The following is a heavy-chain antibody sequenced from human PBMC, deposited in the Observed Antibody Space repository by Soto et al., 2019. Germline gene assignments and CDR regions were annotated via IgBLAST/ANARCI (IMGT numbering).Heavy chain of an antibody. CDR1: GFTFSSYA. CDR2: ISYDGSNK. Sequence: QVQLVESGGGVVQPGRSLRLSCAASGFTFSSYAMHWVRQAPGKGLEWVAAISYDGSNKYYADSVKGRFTISRDNSNNTLYLQMNSLRAVDTAVYYCARGGLRFLEGLAYGMDVWGQGTTVTVSS. V-gene: IGHV3-30-3*01. D-gene: IGHD3-3*01. J-gene: IGHJ6*02. CDR3: ARGGLRFLEGLAYGMDV.